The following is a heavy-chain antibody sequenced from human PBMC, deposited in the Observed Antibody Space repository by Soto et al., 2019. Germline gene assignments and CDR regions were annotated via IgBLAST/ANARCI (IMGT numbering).Heavy chain of an antibody. V-gene: IGHV3-48*03. J-gene: IGHJ4*02. CDR2: ISSGGSTV. CDR3: ARDRAAGGY. CDR1: GFPFSNYE. D-gene: IGHD6-13*01. Sequence: GGSLRLSCAASGFPFSNYEMNWVRQAPGKGLEWVAYISSGGSTVHYADSVRGRFTVSRGNARNSLYLQMNTLRVEDTALHYCARDRAAGGYWGQGTLVTVSS.